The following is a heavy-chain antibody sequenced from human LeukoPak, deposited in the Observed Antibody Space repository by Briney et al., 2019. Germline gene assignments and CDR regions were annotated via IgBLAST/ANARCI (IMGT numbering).Heavy chain of an antibody. CDR1: GITLSNYG. V-gene: IGHV3-23*01. J-gene: IGHJ4*02. CDR2: ISGSGGTT. D-gene: IGHD3-22*01. CDR3: AKRGVVIRVILVGFHKEAYYFDS. Sequence: GGSLRLSYAVSGITLSNYGMSWVRQTPGKGLEWVAGISGSGGTTSYADSVKGRFTISRDNPKNTLYLQMNSLRAEDTAVYFCAKRGVVIRVILVGFHKEAYYFDSWGQGALVTVSS.